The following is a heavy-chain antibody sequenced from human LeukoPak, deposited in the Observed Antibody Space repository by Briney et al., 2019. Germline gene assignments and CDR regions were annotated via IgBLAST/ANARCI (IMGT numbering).Heavy chain of an antibody. CDR3: ARHDYYGSGSSLYFDY. Sequence: SETLSLTCTVSGGSISSYYRSWIRQPAGKGLEWIGRIYTSGSTNYNPSLKSRVTMSVDTSKNQFSLKLSSVTAADTAVYYCARHDYYGSGSSLYFDYWGQGTLVTVSS. D-gene: IGHD3-10*01. V-gene: IGHV4-4*07. CDR2: IYTSGST. CDR1: GGSISSYY. J-gene: IGHJ4*02.